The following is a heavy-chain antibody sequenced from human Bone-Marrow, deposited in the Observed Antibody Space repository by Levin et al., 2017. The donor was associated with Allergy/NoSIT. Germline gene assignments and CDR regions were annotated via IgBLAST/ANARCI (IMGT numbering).Heavy chain of an antibody. CDR2: ISYDGSNE. D-gene: IGHD2-15*01. CDR1: GFTFSSYG. V-gene: IGHV3-30*03. Sequence: GGSLRLSCAASGFTFSSYGMHWVRQAPGKGLEWVAVISYDGSNEYHAKSVKGRFTISRDNSKDTLYLQMNSLRTDDTAVSYCATGVREGYCSGGSRYSLLSRYFQHWGQGTLVTVSS. CDR3: ATGVREGYCSGGSRYSLLSRYFQH. J-gene: IGHJ1*01.